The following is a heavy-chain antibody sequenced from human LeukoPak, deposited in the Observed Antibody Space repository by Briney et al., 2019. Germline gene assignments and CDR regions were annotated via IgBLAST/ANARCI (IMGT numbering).Heavy chain of an antibody. CDR1: GGTFSSYA. Sequence: GASVTVSCKASGGTFSSYAISWVRQAPGQGLEWMGGIIPIFGTANYAQKFQGRVTITADKSTSTAYMELSSLRSEDTAVYYCARDSRYNWNYRHFDYWGQGTLVTVSS. D-gene: IGHD1-7*01. V-gene: IGHV1-69*06. J-gene: IGHJ4*02. CDR3: ARDSRYNWNYRHFDY. CDR2: IIPIFGTA.